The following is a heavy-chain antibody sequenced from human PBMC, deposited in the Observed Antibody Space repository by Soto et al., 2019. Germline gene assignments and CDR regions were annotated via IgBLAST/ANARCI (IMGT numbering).Heavy chain of an antibody. J-gene: IGHJ4*02. Sequence: EVQLVQSGAEVKKPGESLKISCKGSGYTVTTYWIGWVRQMPGKGLEWMGIIYPGDSDTTYSPSFQGQVTISADKSISTAYLQWNSLKASDSAMYYCGRLDSSYYFDYWGQGTLVTVSS. CDR2: IYPGDSDT. CDR1: GYTVTTYW. CDR3: GRLDSSYYFDY. V-gene: IGHV5-51*01. D-gene: IGHD3-22*01.